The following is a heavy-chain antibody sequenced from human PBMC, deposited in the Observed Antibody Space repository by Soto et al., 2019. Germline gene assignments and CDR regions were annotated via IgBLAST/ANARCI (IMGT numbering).Heavy chain of an antibody. Sequence: PSETLSLTCAVSSGSISNYFWAWIRQPPGKGLEWIGEIYPSGNTNYNPSLKGRVTISVDKSKNLFSLKVNFVTAADTAVYYCAKGMGVASGGPLEYWGQGTLVTVSS. CDR2: IYPSGNT. D-gene: IGHD1-1*01. J-gene: IGHJ4*02. CDR1: SGSISNYF. V-gene: IGHV4-59*12. CDR3: AKGMGVASGGPLEY.